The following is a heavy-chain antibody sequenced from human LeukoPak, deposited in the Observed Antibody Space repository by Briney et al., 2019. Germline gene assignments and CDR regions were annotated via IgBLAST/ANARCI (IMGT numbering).Heavy chain of an antibody. J-gene: IGHJ4*02. V-gene: IGHV4-59*01. CDR1: GGSISSYY. CDR3: ASSFSYGTLVY. CDR2: IYYSGTT. D-gene: IGHD3-16*01. Sequence: SETLSLTCTVSGGSISSYYWSWIRQPPGKGLEWIGYIYYSGTTNYDPSLKSRVTISVDTSKNQFSLKLSSVTAADTAIYYCASSFSYGTLVYWGQGTLVTVSS.